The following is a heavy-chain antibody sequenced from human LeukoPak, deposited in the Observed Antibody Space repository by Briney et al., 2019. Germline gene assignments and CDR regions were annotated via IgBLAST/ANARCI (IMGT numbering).Heavy chain of an antibody. V-gene: IGHV3-74*01. CDR1: GFTFSSYS. D-gene: IGHD2/OR15-2a*01. CDR3: ARSNYDSTTFYYHLDL. J-gene: IGHJ5*02. Sequence: GGSLRLSCAASGFTFSSYSMNWVRQAPGKGLEWVSRVDVHGQGTAYADSVKGRFTISRDNAKNTLSLQMNSLSAEDTAVYYCARSNYDSTTFYYHLDLWGQGTLVTVSS. CDR2: VDVHGQGT.